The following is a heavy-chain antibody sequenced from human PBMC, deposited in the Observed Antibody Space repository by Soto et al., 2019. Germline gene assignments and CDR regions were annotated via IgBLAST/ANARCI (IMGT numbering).Heavy chain of an antibody. V-gene: IGHV3-23*01. CDR1: GFTFSSYA. D-gene: IGHD3-3*01. CDR3: SKSPVYDFWSGYSFDP. CDR2: ISGSGGST. J-gene: IGHJ5*02. Sequence: GGSLILSCAASGFTFSSYAMSWVRQAPGKGLEWVSAISGSGGSTYYADSVKGRFTISRDNSKNTLYLQMNSLRAEDTAVYYCSKSPVYDFWSGYSFDPWGQGTLVTVSS.